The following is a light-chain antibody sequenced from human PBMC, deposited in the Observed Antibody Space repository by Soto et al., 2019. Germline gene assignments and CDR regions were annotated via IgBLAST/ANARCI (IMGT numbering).Light chain of an antibody. J-gene: IGKJ2*02. V-gene: IGKV3-15*01. CDR2: GAS. Sequence: EIVMTQSPATLSVSPGERATLSCRASQSVSSNLAWYQQKPGQAPRLLIYGASTRATGIPARFSGSGSGTEFTLTISSLQSEDFAVYYCQQYNNLPPCTSG. CDR1: QSVSSN. CDR3: QQYNNLPPCT.